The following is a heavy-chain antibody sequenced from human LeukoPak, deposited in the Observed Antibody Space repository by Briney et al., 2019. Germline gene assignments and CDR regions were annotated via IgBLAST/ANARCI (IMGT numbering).Heavy chain of an antibody. D-gene: IGHD6-13*01. J-gene: IGHJ4*02. Sequence: ALVKVSCKASGYTFTSYGISWVRQAPGQGLEWMGWISAYNGNTNYAQKLQGRVTMTTDTSTSTAYMELRSLRSDDTAVYYCARTDQGGSSWYFGFRKFDYWGQGTLVTVSS. V-gene: IGHV1-18*01. CDR3: ARTDQGGSSWYFGFRKFDY. CDR2: ISAYNGNT. CDR1: GYTFTSYG.